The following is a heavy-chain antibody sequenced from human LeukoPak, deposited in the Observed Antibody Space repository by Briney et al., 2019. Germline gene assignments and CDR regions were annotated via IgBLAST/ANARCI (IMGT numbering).Heavy chain of an antibody. V-gene: IGHV3-30*04. D-gene: IGHD2-2*01. CDR2: ISYDGSNK. Sequence: GGSLRLSCAASGFTFSSYAMHWVRQAPGKGLEWVAVISYDGSNKYYADSVKGRFTISRDNSKNTLYLQMNSLRAEDTAVYYCARGEPGIVVVPAAPLDYWGQGALVTVSS. CDR3: ARGEPGIVVVPAAPLDY. CDR1: GFTFSSYA. J-gene: IGHJ4*02.